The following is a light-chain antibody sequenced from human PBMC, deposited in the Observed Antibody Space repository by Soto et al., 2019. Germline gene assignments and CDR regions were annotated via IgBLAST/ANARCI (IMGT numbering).Light chain of an antibody. CDR1: SSDVGAYDF. V-gene: IGLV2-14*03. Sequence: SALTQPASVSGSPGQWITISCTGTSSDVGAYDFVSWYQQHPDKAPKLMIYEVRNRPSGVSNRFSGSKSVNTATLTISGLQAEDEADYYCSSYTTSSTRVFGTGTKVTVL. CDR3: SSYTTSSTRV. J-gene: IGLJ1*01. CDR2: EVR.